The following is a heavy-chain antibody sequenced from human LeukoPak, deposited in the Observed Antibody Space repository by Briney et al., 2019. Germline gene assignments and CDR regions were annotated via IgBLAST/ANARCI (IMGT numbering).Heavy chain of an antibody. V-gene: IGHV4-59*01. J-gene: IGHJ5*02. CDR2: IYYSGST. Sequence: SETLSLTCTVSGGSISGYYWNWIRQPPGKGLEWIGYIYYSGSTNYNPSLKSRVTISIDMSKNQFSLKLYSVTAADTAVYYCARDLRQQLVNNWFDPWGQGTLVTVSS. CDR1: GGSISGYY. D-gene: IGHD6-13*01. CDR3: ARDLRQQLVNNWFDP.